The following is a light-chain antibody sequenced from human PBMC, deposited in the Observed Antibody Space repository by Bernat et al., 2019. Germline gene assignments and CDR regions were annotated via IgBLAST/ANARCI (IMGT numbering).Light chain of an antibody. CDR1: NIGTKS. CDR3: QVWDSNSDHYV. V-gene: IGLV3-21*04. Sequence: SYVLTQPPSVSVAPGQTATITCGGNNIGTKSVNWYQQKPGQAPVLVMYSDSGRPSGIPERISGPNSGNTATLTISRVEAGDEADYYCQVWDSNSDHYVFGPGSKVTVL. J-gene: IGLJ1*01. CDR2: SDS.